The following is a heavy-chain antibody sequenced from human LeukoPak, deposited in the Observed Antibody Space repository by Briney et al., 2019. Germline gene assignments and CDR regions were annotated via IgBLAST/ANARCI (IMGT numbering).Heavy chain of an antibody. CDR3: ARGPNWGFDY. V-gene: IGHV1-2*02. J-gene: IGHJ4*02. D-gene: IGHD7-27*01. Sequence: ASVKVSCKAPGYTFTGYYMHWVRQAPGQGLEWMGWINPISGGTNYAQKFQGRVTMTRDTSISTAYMELSRLTSDDTAVYYCARGPNWGFDYWGQGALVTVSS. CDR2: INPISGGT. CDR1: GYTFTGYY.